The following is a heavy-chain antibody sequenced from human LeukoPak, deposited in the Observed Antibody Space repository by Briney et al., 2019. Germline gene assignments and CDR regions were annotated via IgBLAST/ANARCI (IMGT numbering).Heavy chain of an antibody. CDR3: ARVLGPFAIVGSPSDY. CDR1: GYTFTSYG. D-gene: IGHD3-10*01. Sequence: EASVKVSCKASGYTFTSYGISWVRQAPGQGLERMGWISAYNGNTNYAQKLQGRVTMTTDTSTSTAYMELRSLRSDDTAVYYCARVLGPFAIVGSPSDYWGQGTLVTVSS. V-gene: IGHV1-18*01. CDR2: ISAYNGNT. J-gene: IGHJ4*02.